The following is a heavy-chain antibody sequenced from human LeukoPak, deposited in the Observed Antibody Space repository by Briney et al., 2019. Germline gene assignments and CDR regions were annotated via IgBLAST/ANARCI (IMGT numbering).Heavy chain of an antibody. Sequence: EASVKVSCKASGGTFSSYAISWVRQAPGQGLEWMGGIIPIFGTANYAQKFQGRVTITADESTSTAYMELSSLRSEDTAVYYCATGRLGYCSSTSCRTTFYYYYYMDVWGKGTTVTVSS. CDR2: IIPIFGTA. J-gene: IGHJ6*03. CDR3: ATGRLGYCSSTSCRTTFYYYYYMDV. D-gene: IGHD2-2*01. CDR1: GGTFSSYA. V-gene: IGHV1-69*13.